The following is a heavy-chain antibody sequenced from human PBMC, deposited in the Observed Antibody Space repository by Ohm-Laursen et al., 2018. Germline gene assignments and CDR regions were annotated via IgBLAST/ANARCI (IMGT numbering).Heavy chain of an antibody. CDR2: INHRGNT. V-gene: IGHV4-34*01. CDR3: AREYSDDGGYRYDAFDV. J-gene: IGHJ3*01. CDR1: SGSFCHYY. Sequence: GTLSLTCALYSGSFCHYYWSWIRQPPGKGLEWIGEINHRGNTNYSPSLKSRVTMSVDTSRNHFSLELTSVTAADTAVYYCAREYSDDGGYRYDAFDVWGHGTVVTVSS. D-gene: IGHD2-15*01.